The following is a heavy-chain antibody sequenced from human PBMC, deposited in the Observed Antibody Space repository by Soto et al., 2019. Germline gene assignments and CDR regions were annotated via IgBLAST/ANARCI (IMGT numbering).Heavy chain of an antibody. V-gene: IGHV4-39*01. Sequence: QLQLQESGPGLVKPSETLSLTCTVSGGSISSSSYYWGWIRQPPGKGLEWIGSIYYSGSTYYNPSLKSRVTISVDTSKNQFSLKLSSVSAADTAVYYCARNLEYCGGGSCGIDYWGQGTLVTVSS. CDR3: ARNLEYCGGGSCGIDY. CDR2: IYYSGST. CDR1: GGSISSSSYY. J-gene: IGHJ4*02. D-gene: IGHD2-15*01.